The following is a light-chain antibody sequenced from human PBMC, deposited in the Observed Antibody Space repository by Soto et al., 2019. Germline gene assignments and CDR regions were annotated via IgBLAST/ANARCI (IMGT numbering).Light chain of an antibody. CDR3: QQYNNWPRT. CDR1: QSVSSN. CDR2: GAS. V-gene: IGKV3-15*01. Sequence: EIVFTQSPGTLSLSPGERATLSCRASQSVSSNLAWYQQKPGQAPRLLIYGASTRATGIPARFSGSGSGTEFTLTISSLQSEDFAVYYCQQYNNWPRTFGQGTKVDI. J-gene: IGKJ1*01.